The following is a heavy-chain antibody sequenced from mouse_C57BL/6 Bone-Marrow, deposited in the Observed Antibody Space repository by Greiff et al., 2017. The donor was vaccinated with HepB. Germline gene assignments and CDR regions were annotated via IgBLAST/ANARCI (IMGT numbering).Heavy chain of an antibody. V-gene: IGHV5-9-1*02. CDR3: TRETTVVSWYFDV. Sequence: EVQRVESGEGLVKPGGSLKLSCAASGFTFSSYAMSWVRQTPEKRLEWVAYISSGGDYIYYADTVKGRFTISRDNARNTLYLQMSSLKSEDTAMYYCTRETTVVSWYFDVWGTGTTVTVSS. CDR2: ISSGGDYI. CDR1: GFTFSSYA. D-gene: IGHD1-1*01. J-gene: IGHJ1*03.